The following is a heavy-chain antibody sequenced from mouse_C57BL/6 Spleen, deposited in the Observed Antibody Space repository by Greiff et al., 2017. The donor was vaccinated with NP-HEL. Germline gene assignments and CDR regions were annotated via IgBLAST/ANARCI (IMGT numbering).Heavy chain of an antibody. J-gene: IGHJ1*03. CDR2: ISDGGSYT. CDR1: GFTFSSYA. CDR3: ARDPYYSNYGYFDV. Sequence: EVQRVESGGGLVKPGGSLKLSCAASGFTFSSYAMSWVRQTPEKRLEWVATISDGGSYTYYPDNVKGRFTISRDNAKNNLYLQMSHLKSEDTAMYYCARDPYYSNYGYFDVWGTGTTVTVSS. V-gene: IGHV5-4*01. D-gene: IGHD2-5*01.